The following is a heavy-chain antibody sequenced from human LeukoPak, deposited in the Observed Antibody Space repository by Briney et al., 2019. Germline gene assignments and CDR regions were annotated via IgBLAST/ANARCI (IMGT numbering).Heavy chain of an antibody. CDR2: INHSEAT. Sequence: PSETLSLTCAVYGGSFSGYYWSWIRQPPGKGLEWIGEINHSEATDYNPSFKSRVTILVDTSKNQFSLKLSSVTAADTAVYYCAREAQYCSGGSCYGGYFQHWGQGTLVTVSS. CDR1: GGSFSGYY. D-gene: IGHD2-15*01. CDR3: AREAQYCSGGSCYGGYFQH. J-gene: IGHJ1*01. V-gene: IGHV4-34*01.